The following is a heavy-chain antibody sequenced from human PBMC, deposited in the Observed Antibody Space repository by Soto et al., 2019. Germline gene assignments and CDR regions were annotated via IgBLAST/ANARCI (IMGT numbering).Heavy chain of an antibody. CDR3: AGNTSLKWYYMDV. CDR1: GDSVSSNSAA. Sequence: PSQTLSLTCAISGDSVSSNSAAWNWIRQSPSRGLEWLGRTYYRSRWYNDYAVSVKSRITVNPDTSKNQFSLHLNSVTPEDTAVYYCAGNTSLKWYYMDVWGKGTTVTVSS. CDR2: TYYRSRWYN. J-gene: IGHJ6*03. D-gene: IGHD1-7*01. V-gene: IGHV6-1*01.